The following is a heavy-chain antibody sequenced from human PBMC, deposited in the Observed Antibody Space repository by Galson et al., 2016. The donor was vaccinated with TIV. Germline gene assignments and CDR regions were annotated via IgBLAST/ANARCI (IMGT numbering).Heavy chain of an antibody. CDR2: ITGSGGRT. J-gene: IGHJ4*02. V-gene: IGHV3-23*01. CDR3: ARVRGDGEYSYGAFFY. CDR1: GFKFDNYA. Sequence: SLRLSCAGSGFKFDNYAMNWIRQAPGKGLEWVIGITGSGGRTYYADSVKGRFTISRDSATSSLHLQMNSLRAEDSGIYYCARVRGDGEYSYGAFFYWGQGTLVTVSS. D-gene: IGHD2/OR15-2a*01.